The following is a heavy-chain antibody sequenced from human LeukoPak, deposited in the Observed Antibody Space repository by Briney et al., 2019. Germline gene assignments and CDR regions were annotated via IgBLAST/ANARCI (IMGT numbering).Heavy chain of an antibody. J-gene: IGHJ5*02. Sequence: SQTLSLTCTVSGGSLSSGGYYWSWIRQHPGKGLEWIGYIYYSGSTYYNPSLKSRVTISVDTSQNQFALKLSSVTAADTAVYYCARILIVVVPAATGGFDPCGQGTLVTVSS. CDR2: IYYSGST. CDR3: ARILIVVVPAATGGFDP. CDR1: GGSLSSGGYY. V-gene: IGHV4-31*03. D-gene: IGHD2-2*01.